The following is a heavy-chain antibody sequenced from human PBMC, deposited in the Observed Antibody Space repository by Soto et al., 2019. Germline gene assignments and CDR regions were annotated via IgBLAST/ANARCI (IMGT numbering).Heavy chain of an antibody. CDR3: ARGGAQYYDFWSGYYYYYYMHV. J-gene: IGHJ6*03. CDR1: GYTFTSYD. D-gene: IGHD3-3*01. V-gene: IGHV1-8*01. CDR2: MNPNSGNT. Sequence: ASVKVSCKASGYTFTSYDINWVRQATGQGLEWMGWMNPNSGNTGYAQKFQGRVTMTRNTSISTAYMELSSLRSEDTAVYYCARGGAQYYDFWSGYYYYYYMHVWGKGTTVTVSS.